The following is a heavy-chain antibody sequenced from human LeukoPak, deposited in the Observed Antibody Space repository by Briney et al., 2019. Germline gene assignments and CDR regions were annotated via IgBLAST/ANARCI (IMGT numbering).Heavy chain of an antibody. CDR2: IKGDGIST. Sequence: GGSLRLSCAASGFDFSSNWMHWVRHAPGQGLVWVSRIKGDGISTNYADSVKCRFTISRDIAKNTLYLQMNSLRAEDTGVYYCAKDHYWSIDYWGRGTLVTVSS. CDR1: GFDFSSNW. CDR3: AKDHYWSIDY. J-gene: IGHJ4*02. D-gene: IGHD3-3*01. V-gene: IGHV3-74*01.